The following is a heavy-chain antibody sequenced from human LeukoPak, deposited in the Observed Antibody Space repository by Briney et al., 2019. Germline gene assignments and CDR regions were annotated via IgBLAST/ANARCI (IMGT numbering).Heavy chain of an antibody. J-gene: IGHJ4*02. D-gene: IGHD3-10*01. Sequence: GGSLRLSCAASGFTFSSYAMTWVRQAPGKGLEWVSGISGSGGSTYYADSVKGRFTISRDNSKNTLFLQMNSLRAEDTALYFCARRFDYWGQGTLVTVSS. V-gene: IGHV3-23*01. CDR2: ISGSGGST. CDR3: ARRFDY. CDR1: GFTFSSYA.